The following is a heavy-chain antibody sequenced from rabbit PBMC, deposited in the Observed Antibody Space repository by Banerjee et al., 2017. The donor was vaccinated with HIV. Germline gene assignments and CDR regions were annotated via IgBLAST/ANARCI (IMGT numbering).Heavy chain of an antibody. CDR2: IGAGSSGST. J-gene: IGHJ6*01. CDR1: GFSFSGSYY. Sequence: QSLEESGGDLVKPGASLTLTCTASGFSFSGSYYMCWVRQAPGKGLEWIACIGAGSSGSTYYASWAKGRFTISKTSSTTVTLQMTSLTAADTATYLCARDLAGVIGWNFGLWGPGTLVTVS. CDR3: ARDLAGVIGWNFGL. D-gene: IGHD4-1*01. V-gene: IGHV1S40*01.